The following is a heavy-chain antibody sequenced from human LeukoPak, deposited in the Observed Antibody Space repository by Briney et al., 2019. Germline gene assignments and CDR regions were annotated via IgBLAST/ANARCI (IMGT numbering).Heavy chain of an antibody. J-gene: IGHJ6*03. CDR1: GYAFTSYD. Sequence: GASVKVSCKASGYAFTSYDINWVRQATGQGLGWMGWMNPNSGTTGYAQKFQGRVTMTRNTSISTAYMELSSLRSEDTAVYYCARTRRFLEWLLSSYYYYYMDVWGKGTTVTVSS. CDR2: MNPNSGTT. V-gene: IGHV1-8*01. D-gene: IGHD3-3*01. CDR3: ARTRRFLEWLLSSYYYYYMDV.